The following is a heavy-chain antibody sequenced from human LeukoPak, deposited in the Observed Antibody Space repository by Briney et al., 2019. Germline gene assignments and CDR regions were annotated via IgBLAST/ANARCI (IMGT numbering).Heavy chain of an antibody. Sequence: ASVKVSCKASGYTFTGYYMHWVRQAPGQGLEWMGWINPNSGGTNYAQKFQGRVTMTRDTSISTAYMGLSRLRSDDTAVYYCARDRELGGYDLFLPGVVLDYWGQGTLVTVSS. J-gene: IGHJ4*02. D-gene: IGHD5-12*01. CDR2: INPNSGGT. V-gene: IGHV1-2*02. CDR3: ARDRELGGYDLFLPGVVLDY. CDR1: GYTFTGYY.